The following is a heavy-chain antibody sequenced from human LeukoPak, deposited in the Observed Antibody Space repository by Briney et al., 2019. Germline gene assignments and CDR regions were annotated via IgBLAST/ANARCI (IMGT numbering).Heavy chain of an antibody. D-gene: IGHD4-11*01. CDR1: GGTFSSYA. V-gene: IGHV1-69*04. J-gene: IGHJ4*02. CDR3: ARDGDYSNYLRTLGY. CDR2: IIPILDIA. Sequence: GASVKVSCKASGGTFSSYAISWVRQAPGQGLEWMGRIIPILDIANYAQKFQGRVTITADKSTSTAYMELSSLRSEDTAVYYCARDGDYSNYLRTLGYWGQGTLVTVSS.